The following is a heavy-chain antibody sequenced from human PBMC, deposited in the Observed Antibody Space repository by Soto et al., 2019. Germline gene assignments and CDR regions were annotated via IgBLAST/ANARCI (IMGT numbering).Heavy chain of an antibody. Sequence: QVQLVESGGGVVQPRRSLRLSCAASGFTFSSYGMHWVRQAPGKGLEWVAVISYDGSNKYYADSVKGRFTISRDNSKNTLYLQMNSLRAEDTAVYYCAKDRPLYGDYVPQYYYYGMDVWGQGTTVTVSS. CDR3: AKDRPLYGDYVPQYYYYGMDV. V-gene: IGHV3-30*18. J-gene: IGHJ6*02. CDR1: GFTFSSYG. D-gene: IGHD4-17*01. CDR2: ISYDGSNK.